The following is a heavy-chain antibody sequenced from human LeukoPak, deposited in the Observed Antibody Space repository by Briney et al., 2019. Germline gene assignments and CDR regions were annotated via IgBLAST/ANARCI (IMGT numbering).Heavy chain of an antibody. J-gene: IGHJ4*02. D-gene: IGHD2-2*02. CDR3: AREGYCSSTSCYTRGYFDY. CDR1: GFTFGSYA. Sequence: GGSLRLSCAASGFTFGSYAMHWVRQAPGKGLEWVAVISYDGSNKYYADSVKGRFTISRDNSKNTLYLQMNSLRAEDTAVYYCAREGYCSSTSCYTRGYFDYWGQGTLVTVSS. V-gene: IGHV3-30-3*01. CDR2: ISYDGSNK.